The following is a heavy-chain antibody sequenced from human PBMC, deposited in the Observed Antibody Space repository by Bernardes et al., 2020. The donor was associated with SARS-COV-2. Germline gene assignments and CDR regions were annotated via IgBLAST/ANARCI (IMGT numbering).Heavy chain of an antibody. CDR3: AKDRSTIAPRGGMDV. CDR2: ISGSGTST. V-gene: IGHV3-23*01. CDR1: GFTLSSYA. D-gene: IGHD6-6*01. J-gene: IGHJ6*02. Sequence: GGSLRLSCAASGFTLSSYAMNWVRQAPGKGLEWVSAISGSGTSTYYSDSVKGRFTISRDNSKNTVYLQMNSLRAEDTAVYYCAKDRSTIAPRGGMDVWGQGTTVTVSS.